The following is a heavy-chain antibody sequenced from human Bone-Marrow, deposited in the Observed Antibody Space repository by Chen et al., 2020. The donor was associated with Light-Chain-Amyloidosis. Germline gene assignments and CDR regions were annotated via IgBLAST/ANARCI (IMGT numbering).Heavy chain of an antibody. D-gene: IGHD6-13*01. V-gene: IGHV4-61*05. CDR2: IYTSGST. J-gene: IGHJ6*03. Sequence: QLQLQESGPGLGEPSETLSLTCTVSGGSISSSSHYWGWIRQPPGKGPEWIGRIYTSGSTNYNPSLKSRVTMSVDTSKNQFSLKLSSVTAADTAVYYCARSSSSWYEEYYYYYYYMDVWGKGTTVTVSS. CDR1: GGSISSSSHY. CDR3: ARSSSSWYEEYYYYYYYMDV.